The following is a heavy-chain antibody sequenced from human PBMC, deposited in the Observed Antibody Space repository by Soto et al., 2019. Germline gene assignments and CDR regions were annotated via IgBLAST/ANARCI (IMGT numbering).Heavy chain of an antibody. CDR2: IIPILSTA. D-gene: IGHD3-10*01. V-gene: IGHV1-69*13. CDR3: ARVGYYGSGSSWFDP. J-gene: IGHJ5*02. Sequence: ASVKVSCKASGGTFSSYAISWVRQAPGQGLEWMGGIIPILSTANYAQKFQGRVTITADESTSTAYMELSSLRSEDTAVYYCARVGYYGSGSSWFDPWGQGTLVTVSS. CDR1: GGTFSSYA.